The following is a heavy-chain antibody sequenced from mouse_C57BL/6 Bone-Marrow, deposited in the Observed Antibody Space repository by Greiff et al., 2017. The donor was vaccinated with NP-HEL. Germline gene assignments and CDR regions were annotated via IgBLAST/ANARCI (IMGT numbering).Heavy chain of an antibody. CDR1: GFNIKDDY. Sequence: EVQGVESGAELVRPGASVKLSCTASGFNIKDDYMHWVKQRPEQGLEWIGWIDPENGDTEYASKFQGKATITADTSSNTAYLQLSSLTSEDTAVYYCTSVLYYAMDYWGQGTSVTVSS. D-gene: IGHD6-1*01. CDR2: IDPENGDT. J-gene: IGHJ4*01. CDR3: TSVLYYAMDY. V-gene: IGHV14-4*01.